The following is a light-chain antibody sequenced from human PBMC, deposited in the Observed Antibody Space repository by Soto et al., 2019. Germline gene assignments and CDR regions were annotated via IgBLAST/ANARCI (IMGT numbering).Light chain of an antibody. CDR2: GAS. J-gene: IGKJ2*01. CDR3: QQYNKWPRT. V-gene: IGKV3-15*01. CDR1: QSVRTN. Sequence: EIVMTQSPATLSVSPGERVTLSCRASQSVRTNLAWYQHRPGQAPRLLMYGASNRATGFPARFSGGGSGTEFTLTISSLQSEDFAVYNCQQYNKWPRTFGQGTKVDIK.